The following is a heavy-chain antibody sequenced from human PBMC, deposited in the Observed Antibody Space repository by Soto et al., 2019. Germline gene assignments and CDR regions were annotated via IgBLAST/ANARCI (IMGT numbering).Heavy chain of an antibody. V-gene: IGHV3-33*01. Sequence: GGSLRLSFAASGFTFSSYGMHWVRQAPGKGLEWVAVIWYDGSNKYYADSVKGRFTISRDNSKNTLYLQMNSLRAEDTAVYYCARDSGYDPATYYFDYWGQGTLVTVSS. CDR1: GFTFSSYG. D-gene: IGHD5-12*01. CDR3: ARDSGYDPATYYFDY. J-gene: IGHJ4*02. CDR2: IWYDGSNK.